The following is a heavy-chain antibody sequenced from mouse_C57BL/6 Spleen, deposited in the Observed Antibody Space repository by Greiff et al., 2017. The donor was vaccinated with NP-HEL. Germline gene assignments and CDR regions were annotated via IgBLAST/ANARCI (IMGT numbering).Heavy chain of an antibody. D-gene: IGHD1-1*01. CDR3: ARYYYGSSYGY. CDR1: GYSFTGYY. J-gene: IGHJ2*01. Sequence: EVQLQQSGPELVKPGASVKISCKASGYSFTGYYMNWVKQSPEKSLEWIGEINPSTGGTTYNQKFKAKATLTVDKSSSTAYMQLKSLTSEDSAVYYWARYYYGSSYGYWGQGTTLTVSS. CDR2: INPSTGGT. V-gene: IGHV1-42*01.